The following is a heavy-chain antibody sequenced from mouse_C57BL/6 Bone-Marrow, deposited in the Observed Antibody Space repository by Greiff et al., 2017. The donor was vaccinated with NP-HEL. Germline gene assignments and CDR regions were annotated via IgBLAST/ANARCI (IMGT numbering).Heavy chain of an antibody. J-gene: IGHJ4*01. CDR3: ARHSFHYYGSSYDAMDY. V-gene: IGHV5-12*01. CDR1: GFTFSDYY. Sequence: EVHLVESGGGLVQPGGSLKLSCAASGFTFSDYYMYWVRQTPEKRLEWVAYISNGGGSTYYPDTVKGRFTISRDNAKNTLYLQMSRLKSEDTAMYYCARHSFHYYGSSYDAMDYWGQGTSVTVSS. CDR2: ISNGGGST. D-gene: IGHD1-1*01.